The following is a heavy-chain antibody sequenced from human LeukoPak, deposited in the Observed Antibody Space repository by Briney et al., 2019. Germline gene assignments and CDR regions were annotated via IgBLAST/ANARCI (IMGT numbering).Heavy chain of an antibody. CDR3: ARAVAGTGFDY. CDR1: GGTFSSYA. D-gene: IGHD6-19*01. Sequence: SVKVSCKASGGTFSSYAISWVRQAPGQGLEWMGRIIPILGIANYAQKFQGRVTITADKSTSTAYTELSSLRSEDTAVYYCARAVAGTGFDYWGQGTLVTVSS. J-gene: IGHJ4*02. V-gene: IGHV1-69*04. CDR2: IIPILGIA.